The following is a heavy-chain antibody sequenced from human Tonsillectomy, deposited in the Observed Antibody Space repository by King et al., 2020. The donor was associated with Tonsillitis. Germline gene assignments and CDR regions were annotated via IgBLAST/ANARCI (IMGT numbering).Heavy chain of an antibody. V-gene: IGHV3-30*04. CDR3: ARDGVVIPATDAFDI. J-gene: IGHJ3*02. Sequence: VQLVESGGGVVQPGRSLRLSCAASGFTFSSYAMHWVRHAPGKGLEWVAVISSDGSNRYYADSVKGRFTISRDNSNNTLYLQMNSLRAEDTAVYYCARDGVVIPATDAFDIWGQGTMVTVSS. CDR1: GFTFSSYA. D-gene: IGHD2-15*01. CDR2: ISSDGSNR.